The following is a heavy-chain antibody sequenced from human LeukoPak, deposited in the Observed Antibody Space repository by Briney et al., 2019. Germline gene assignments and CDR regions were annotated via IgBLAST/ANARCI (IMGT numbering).Heavy chain of an antibody. CDR2: IHTGRGDT. J-gene: IGHJ4*02. Sequence: ASVKVSCKALGYTFTDHYFHWLRQAPGQGIEWMGWIHTGRGDTNIAQNFQGRVSLTRDMSISIAYMELSRLTADDTAVYYCARDHNWGPDYWGQGTLVSVSS. V-gene: IGHV1-2*02. CDR1: GYTFTDHY. CDR3: ARDHNWGPDY. D-gene: IGHD7-27*01.